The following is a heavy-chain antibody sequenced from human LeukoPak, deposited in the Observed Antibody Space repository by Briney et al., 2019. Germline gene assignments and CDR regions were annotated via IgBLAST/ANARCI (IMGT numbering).Heavy chain of an antibody. V-gene: IGHV3-23*01. CDR3: AKGPDRNYYFDY. CDR2: ISGSGGST. D-gene: IGHD3-22*01. Sequence: GGSLRLSCAASGFTFSSYAMTWVRQAPGKGLEWVSAISGSGGSTYYADSVKGRFTISRDNSKNTLYLQMNSLRAEDTAVYYCAKGPDRNYYFDYWGQGTLVTVSS. J-gene: IGHJ4*02. CDR1: GFTFSSYA.